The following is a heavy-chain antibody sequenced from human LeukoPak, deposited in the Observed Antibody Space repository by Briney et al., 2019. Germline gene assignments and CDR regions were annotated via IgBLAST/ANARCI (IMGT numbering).Heavy chain of an antibody. CDR1: GFTFSSYG. D-gene: IGHD6-13*01. J-gene: IGHJ4*02. V-gene: IGHV3-30*02. CDR2: IRYDGSNK. CDR3: AKAYRYSSSWYQPDY. Sequence: PGGSLRLSCAASGFTFSSYGMHWVRQAPGKGLEWVAFIRYDGSNKYYADSVKGRFTISRDNSKNTLYLQMNSLRAEDTAVYYCAKAYRYSSSWYQPDYWGQGTLVTVSS.